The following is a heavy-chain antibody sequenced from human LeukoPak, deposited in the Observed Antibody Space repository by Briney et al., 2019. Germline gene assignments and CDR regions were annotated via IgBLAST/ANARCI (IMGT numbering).Heavy chain of an antibody. D-gene: IGHD3-10*01. CDR2: ISSSGSTI. Sequence: GGSLRLSCAASGFTFSDYYMSWIRQAPGKGLEWVSYISSSGSTIYYADSVKGRFTISRDNAENSLYLQMNSLRVEDTAIYYCVRAGVRGVLLPVDYWGQGTLVTVSS. CDR1: GFTFSDYY. V-gene: IGHV3-11*04. J-gene: IGHJ4*02. CDR3: VRAGVRGVLLPVDY.